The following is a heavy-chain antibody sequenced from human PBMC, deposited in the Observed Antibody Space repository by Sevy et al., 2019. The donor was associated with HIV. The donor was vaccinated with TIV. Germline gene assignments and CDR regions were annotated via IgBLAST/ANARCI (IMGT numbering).Heavy chain of an antibody. CDR3: AKRPSRFYLLDY. CDR1: GFTFSNYG. V-gene: IGHV3-30*18. CDR2: ISYDGSKK. D-gene: IGHD3-16*01. J-gene: IGHJ4*02. Sequence: GGSLRLSCAASGFTFSNYGMHWVRQAPGKGLEWVAVISYDGSKKYYADSVKGRFTISRDNSKNTLYLQMNSLGTEDTAVYYCAKRPSRFYLLDYWGQGTLVTVSS.